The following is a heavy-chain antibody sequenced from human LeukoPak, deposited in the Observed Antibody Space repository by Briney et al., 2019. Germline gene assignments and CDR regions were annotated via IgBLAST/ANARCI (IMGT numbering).Heavy chain of an antibody. J-gene: IGHJ5*02. Sequence: SETLSLTCTVSGGSISSSSYYWGWIRQPPGKGLEWIGSIYYSGSTYYNPSFESRVTISVDTSKNQFSLKLSSVTAADTAVYYCASLRYYYDSSGYEFDPWGQGTLVTVSS. CDR3: ASLRYYYDSSGYEFDP. CDR2: IYYSGST. V-gene: IGHV4-39*01. CDR1: GGSISSSSYY. D-gene: IGHD3-22*01.